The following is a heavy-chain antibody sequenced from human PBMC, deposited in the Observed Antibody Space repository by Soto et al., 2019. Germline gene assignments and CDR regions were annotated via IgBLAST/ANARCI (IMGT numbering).Heavy chain of an antibody. Sequence: PSETLSLTCTVSGDSVSRGSCYWSWIRQPPGKGLEWIGYMYKSGSTSYNPSFKSRVTISRDTSKNQFSLKLNSVTAADTAVYYCARDLWGYCGTDCYPLDVWGQGTTVTVS. V-gene: IGHV4-61*01. CDR2: MYKSGST. D-gene: IGHD2-21*02. CDR1: GDSVSRGSCY. J-gene: IGHJ6*02. CDR3: ARDLWGYCGTDCYPLDV.